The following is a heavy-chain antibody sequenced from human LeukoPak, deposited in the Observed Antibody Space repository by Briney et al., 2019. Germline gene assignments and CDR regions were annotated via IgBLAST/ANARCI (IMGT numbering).Heavy chain of an antibody. V-gene: IGHV4-59*08. Sequence: IPSETLSLTCTVSGGSISSYYWSWIRQPPGKGLEWIGYIYYSGSTNYNPSLKSRVTISVDTSKNQFSLKLSSVTAADTAVYYCARLSSTVVTRVYYYYGMDVWGQGTTVTVSS. D-gene: IGHD4-23*01. CDR1: GGSISSYY. CDR2: IYYSGST. J-gene: IGHJ6*02. CDR3: ARLSSTVVTRVYYYYGMDV.